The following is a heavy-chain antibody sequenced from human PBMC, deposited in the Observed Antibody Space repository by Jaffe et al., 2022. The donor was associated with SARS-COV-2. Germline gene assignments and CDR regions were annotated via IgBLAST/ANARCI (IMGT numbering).Heavy chain of an antibody. D-gene: IGHD5-12*01. CDR3: AKDLRGYDKPYYFDC. CDR2: IGAGGGST. V-gene: IGHV3-23*01. CDR1: GFTFSSYA. Sequence: EVQLLESGGGLAQPGGSLRLSCAASGFTFSSYAMSWVRQAPGTGLEWVSAIGAGGGSTHYADSVKGRFTISRDNSKNTLWLQMNSLRADDTAVYYCAKDLRGYDKPYYFDCWGQGTLVTVSS. J-gene: IGHJ4*02.